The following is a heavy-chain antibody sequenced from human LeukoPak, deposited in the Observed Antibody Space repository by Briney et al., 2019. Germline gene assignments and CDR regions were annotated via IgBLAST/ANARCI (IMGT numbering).Heavy chain of an antibody. D-gene: IGHD6-19*01. Sequence: GESLKISCQGSGYRFINYWIGWVRQMPGKGLEWMGIIYPGDSDTRYSPSFQGQVTISADKSISTAYLQWSSLKASDTAMYYCATSYTGAWKYWGQGTLVTVSS. CDR2: IYPGDSDT. V-gene: IGHV5-51*01. CDR1: GYRFINYW. J-gene: IGHJ4*02. CDR3: ATSYTGAWKY.